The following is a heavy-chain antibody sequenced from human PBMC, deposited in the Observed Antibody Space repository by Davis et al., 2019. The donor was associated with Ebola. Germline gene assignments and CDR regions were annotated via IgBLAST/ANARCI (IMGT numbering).Heavy chain of an antibody. Sequence: ASVKVSCKAPGHTFSNYAMHWVRQAPGQRLEWMGWIHGGNGNRKYSQKFQGRVTITMDTSASTAYMELSSLRSEDTAVYYCARATFAYNSGWYADYWSQGTLVTVSS. J-gene: IGHJ4*02. D-gene: IGHD6-19*01. V-gene: IGHV1-3*01. CDR2: IHGGNGNR. CDR3: ARATFAYNSGWYADY. CDR1: GHTFSNYA.